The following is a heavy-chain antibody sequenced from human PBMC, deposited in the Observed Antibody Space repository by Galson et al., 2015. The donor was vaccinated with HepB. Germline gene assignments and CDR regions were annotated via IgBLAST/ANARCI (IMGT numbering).Heavy chain of an antibody. Sequence: SLRLSCAASGFTFSSYTMNWVRQAPGKGLEWVSSISDSSNYIYYADSMKGRFTISRDNARNSLYLQMNSLRAEDTAVYHCARDLDYYDTPPDFDYWGQGTLVTVSS. V-gene: IGHV3-21*01. CDR3: ARDLDYYDTPPDFDY. CDR2: ISDSSNYI. CDR1: GFTFSSYT. D-gene: IGHD3-22*01. J-gene: IGHJ4*02.